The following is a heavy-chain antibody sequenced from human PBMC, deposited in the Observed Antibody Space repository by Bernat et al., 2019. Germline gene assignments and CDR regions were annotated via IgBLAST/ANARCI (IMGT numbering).Heavy chain of an antibody. Sequence: QLQLQESGPGLVKPSGTLSRTCAVPGGSISSSNWWSWVRQPPGKGLEWIGETYHSGSTNYNPSLKSRVTISVDKSKNQFYLKRSSVTAADTAVYYCARVGMSGYSYGYAFYYYYGMDVWGQGTTVTVSS. CDR3: ARVGMSGYSYGYAFYYYYGMDV. CDR1: GGSISSSNW. V-gene: IGHV4-4*02. D-gene: IGHD5-18*01. J-gene: IGHJ6*02. CDR2: TYHSGST.